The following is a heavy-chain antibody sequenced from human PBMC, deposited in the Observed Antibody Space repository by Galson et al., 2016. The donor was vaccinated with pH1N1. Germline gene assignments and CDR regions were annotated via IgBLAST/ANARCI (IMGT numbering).Heavy chain of an antibody. CDR1: GYTFTIYP. D-gene: IGHD3-3*01. CDR3: ARDFSPSSGIDAFDI. CDR2: LNVYNGNT. J-gene: IGHJ3*02. Sequence: SGKVSCKASGYTFTIYPISWVRQAPGQGLEWMSWLNVYNGNTHYSQKFQGRFTMATDTSTTTAYMALRILRSDDTAVYYGARDFSPSSGIDAFDIWGQGTMVTVSS. V-gene: IGHV1-18*01.